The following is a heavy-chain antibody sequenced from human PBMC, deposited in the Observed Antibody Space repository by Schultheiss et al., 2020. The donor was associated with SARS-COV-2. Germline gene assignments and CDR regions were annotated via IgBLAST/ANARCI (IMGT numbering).Heavy chain of an antibody. CDR1: GFTFSSYA. CDR2: IKSKTDGGTT. CDR3: TTGQGELLAY. V-gene: IGHV3-15*01. Sequence: GGSLRLSCAASGFTFSSYAMSWVRQAPGKGLEWVGRIKSKTDGGTTDYAAPVKGRFTISRDDSKNTLYLQMNSLKTEDTAVYYCTTGQGELLAYWGQGTLVTVSS. D-gene: IGHD1-26*01. J-gene: IGHJ4*02.